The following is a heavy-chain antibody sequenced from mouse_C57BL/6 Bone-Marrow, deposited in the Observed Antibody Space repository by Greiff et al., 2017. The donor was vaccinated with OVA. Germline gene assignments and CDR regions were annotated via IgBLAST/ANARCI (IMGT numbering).Heavy chain of an antibody. Sequence: QVQLQQSGAELVRPGASVKMSCKASGYTFTSYNMHRVKQTPRQGLEWIGAIYPGNGDTSYNQKFKGKATLTVDKSSSTAYMQLSSLTSEDSAVYFCARNYGNYWYFDVWGTGTTVTVSS. J-gene: IGHJ1*03. V-gene: IGHV1-12*01. CDR2: IYPGNGDT. D-gene: IGHD2-1*01. CDR3: ARNYGNYWYFDV. CDR1: GYTFTSYN.